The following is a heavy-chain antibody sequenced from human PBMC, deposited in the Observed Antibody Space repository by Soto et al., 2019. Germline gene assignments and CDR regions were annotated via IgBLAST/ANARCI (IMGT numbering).Heavy chain of an antibody. D-gene: IGHD2-2*01. V-gene: IGHV1-18*01. CDR2: ISAYDGDT. Sequence: QVQLVQSGAEVKEPGASVKVSCKASGYNFNAYGFSWVRQAPGQGLEWMGWISAYDGDTKYAQNFQGRVTMTTDTSTKTAHMELRSLRSDDTAVYYCARLKNYHLVSWSDPWGQGTPVIVSS. CDR3: ARLKNYHLVSWSDP. J-gene: IGHJ5*02. CDR1: GYNFNAYG.